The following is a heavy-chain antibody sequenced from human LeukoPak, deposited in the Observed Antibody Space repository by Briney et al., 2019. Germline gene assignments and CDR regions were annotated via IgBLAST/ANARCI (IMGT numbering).Heavy chain of an antibody. Sequence: PSETLSLTCTVSGGSISSYYWSWIRQPAGKGLEWIGRIYTSGSTNYNPSLKSRVTMSVDTSKNQFSLKLSSVTAADTAVYYCARDPDFGSGCYFDYWGQGTLVTVSS. CDR1: GGSISSYY. CDR3: ARDPDFGSGCYFDY. D-gene: IGHD3-10*01. J-gene: IGHJ4*02. V-gene: IGHV4-4*07. CDR2: IYTSGST.